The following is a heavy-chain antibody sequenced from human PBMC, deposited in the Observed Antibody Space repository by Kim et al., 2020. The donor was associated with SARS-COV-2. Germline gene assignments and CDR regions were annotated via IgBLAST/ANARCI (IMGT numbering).Heavy chain of an antibody. CDR1: GFTFSSYS. CDR2: ISSSSSTI. Sequence: GSLRLSCAASGFTFSSYSMNWVRQAPGKGLEWVSYISSSSSTIYYADSVKGRFTISRDNAKNSLYLQMNSLRDEDTAVYYCARAPGAAPVLYYYYYYGMDVWGQGTTVTVSS. D-gene: IGHD1-26*01. CDR3: ARAPGAAPVLYYYYYYGMDV. J-gene: IGHJ6*02. V-gene: IGHV3-48*02.